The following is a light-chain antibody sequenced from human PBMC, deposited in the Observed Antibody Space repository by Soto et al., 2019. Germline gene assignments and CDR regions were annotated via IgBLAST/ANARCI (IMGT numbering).Light chain of an antibody. CDR3: AAWDDSLNGLYV. J-gene: IGLJ1*01. CDR1: SSNIGSNT. V-gene: IGLV1-44*01. CDR2: SNN. Sequence: QSVLTQPPSASGTPGQRVTISCSGSSSNIGSNTVSWYQQLPGTAPKLLIYSNNQRPSGVPDRFSGSKSDTSASLAISGLQSEDEADYYCAAWDDSLNGLYVFGTGTKVTVL.